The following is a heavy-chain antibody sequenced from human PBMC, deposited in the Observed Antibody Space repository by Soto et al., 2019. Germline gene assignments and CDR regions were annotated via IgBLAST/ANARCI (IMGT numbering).Heavy chain of an antibody. CDR2: ISSSGGST. J-gene: IGHJ4*02. V-gene: IGHV3-23*01. CDR1: GCTFSNYA. Sequence: VGSLRLSCSASGCTFSNYAMNCVRQAPGKGLEWVSTISSSGGSTYYADSVKGRFTVSRDNSKNTLYLQINSLRAEDTAVYYCARDPSTGFADCWGQGTLVTVSS. D-gene: IGHD3-9*01. CDR3: ARDPSTGFADC.